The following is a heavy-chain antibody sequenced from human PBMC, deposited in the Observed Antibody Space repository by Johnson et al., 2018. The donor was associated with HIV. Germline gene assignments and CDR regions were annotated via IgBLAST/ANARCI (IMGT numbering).Heavy chain of an antibody. Sequence: QVQLVESGGGVVQPGRSLRLSCVASGFTFSSYAMHWVRQAPGKGLEWVAVISYDGHNKYYADSVKGRFTISRDNSKNTLYLQMNSLRAEDTAVYYCARDWGLYSSGWYVDAFDIWGQGTMVTVSS. V-gene: IGHV3-30-3*01. J-gene: IGHJ3*02. CDR1: GFTFSSYA. CDR2: ISYDGHNK. D-gene: IGHD6-19*01. CDR3: ARDWGLYSSGWYVDAFDI.